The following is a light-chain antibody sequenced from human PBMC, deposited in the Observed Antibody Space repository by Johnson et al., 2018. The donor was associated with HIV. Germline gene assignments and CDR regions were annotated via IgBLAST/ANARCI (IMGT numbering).Light chain of an antibody. CDR2: KNN. CDR3: GIWDNSLTPFYV. J-gene: IGLJ1*01. Sequence: QSVLTQPPSVSAAPGQKVTISCSGSSSNIGKNYVSWYRHLPGTAPKLLIFKNNERPSGIPDRFSGSKSGTSATLGITGLQTGDEVDYYCGIWDNSLTPFYVFGTATKVTVL. CDR1: SSNIGKNY. V-gene: IGLV1-51*02.